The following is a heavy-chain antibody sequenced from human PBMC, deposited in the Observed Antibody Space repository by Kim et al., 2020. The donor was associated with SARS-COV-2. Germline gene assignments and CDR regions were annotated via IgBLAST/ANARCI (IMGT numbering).Heavy chain of an antibody. CDR3: ARLLSSSSRHNWFDP. J-gene: IGHJ5*02. CDR2: IYPGDSDT. CDR1: GYSFTSYW. Sequence: GESLKISCKGSGYSFTSYWIGWVRQMPGKGLEWMGIIYPGDSDTRYSPSFQGQVTISADKSISTSYLQWSSLKASDTAMYYCARLLSSSSRHNWFDPWGQGTLVTVSS. D-gene: IGHD6-6*01. V-gene: IGHV5-51*01.